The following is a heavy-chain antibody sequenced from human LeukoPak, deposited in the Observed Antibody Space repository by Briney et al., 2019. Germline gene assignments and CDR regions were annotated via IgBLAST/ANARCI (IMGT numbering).Heavy chain of an antibody. CDR2: IIPIFGTA. D-gene: IGHD2-21*01. CDR3: ARAGGLQGGYYYYYGMDV. J-gene: IGHJ6*04. CDR1: GGTFSSYA. V-gene: IGHV1-69*06. Sequence: GASVKVSCKASGGTFSSYAISWVRQAPGQGLEWMGGIIPIFGTANYAQKFRGRVTITADKSTSTAYMELSSLRSEDTAVYYCARAGGLQGGYYYYYGMDVWGKGTTVTVSS.